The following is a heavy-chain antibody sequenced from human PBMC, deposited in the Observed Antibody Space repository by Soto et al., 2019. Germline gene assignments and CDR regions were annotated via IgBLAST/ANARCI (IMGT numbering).Heavy chain of an antibody. V-gene: IGHV3-30*18. CDR2: ISYDGSDK. Sequence: GGSLRLSCAASGFTFSSYGMHWVRQAPGKGLEWVAVISYDGSDKYYADSVKGRFTISRDNSKNTLYLQMNSLRAEDTAVYYCAKDMSRDGYNPGYNWFDPWGQGTLVTVSS. CDR3: AKDMSRDGYNPGYNWFDP. D-gene: IGHD5-12*01. CDR1: GFTFSSYG. J-gene: IGHJ5*02.